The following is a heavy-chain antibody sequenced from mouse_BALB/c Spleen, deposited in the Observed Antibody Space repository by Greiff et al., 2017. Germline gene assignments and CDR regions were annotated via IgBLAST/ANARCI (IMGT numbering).Heavy chain of an antibody. V-gene: IGHV14-3*02. CDR3: AIYGHPYYFDY. Sequence: EVQLQESGAELVKPGASVKLSCTASGFNIKDTYMHWVKQRPEQGLEWIGRIDPANGNTKYDPKFQGKATITADTSSNTAYLQLSSLTSEDTAVYYCAIYGHPYYFDYWGQGTTLTVSS. CDR1: GFNIKDTY. D-gene: IGHD1-1*02. J-gene: IGHJ2*01. CDR2: IDPANGNT.